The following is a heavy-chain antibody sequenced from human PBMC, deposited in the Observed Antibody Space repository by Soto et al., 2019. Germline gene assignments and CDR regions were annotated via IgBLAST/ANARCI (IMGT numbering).Heavy chain of an antibody. Sequence: ASVKVSCKASGYTFTGYYMHWVRQAPGQGLEWMGWINPNSGGTNYAQKFQGRVTMTRDTSISTAYMELSRLRSDDTAVYYCARDPWIAVAGIIRDNWFDPWGQGTLVTVSS. J-gene: IGHJ5*02. CDR1: GYTFTGYY. CDR3: ARDPWIAVAGIIRDNWFDP. D-gene: IGHD6-19*01. CDR2: INPNSGGT. V-gene: IGHV1-2*02.